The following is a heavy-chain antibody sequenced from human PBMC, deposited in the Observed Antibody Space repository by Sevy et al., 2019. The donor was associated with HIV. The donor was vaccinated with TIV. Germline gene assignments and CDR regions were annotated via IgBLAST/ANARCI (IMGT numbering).Heavy chain of an antibody. V-gene: IGHV3-23*01. Sequence: GGSLRLSCEASGFTFNSHGMTWVRQAPGKGLEWVACISGSGISPFYADSVKGRFTISRDNSKNTVYLQMNSLRAEDTAVYYCAKEFCINGLCQIYGGYYFYAMDVWGQGTTVTVSS. CDR2: ISGSGISP. J-gene: IGHJ6*02. CDR3: AKEFCINGLCQIYGGYYFYAMDV. D-gene: IGHD2-8*01. CDR1: GFTFNSHG.